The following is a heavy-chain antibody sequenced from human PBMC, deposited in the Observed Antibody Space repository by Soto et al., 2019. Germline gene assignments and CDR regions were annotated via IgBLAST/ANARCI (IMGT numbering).Heavy chain of an antibody. CDR1: GYTFTSYA. CDR3: ARDRFTGGYCTNGVCYRGLYLHYNWFDP. V-gene: IGHV1-3*01. D-gene: IGHD2-8*01. Sequence: ASVKVSCKASGYTFTSYAMHWVRQAPGQRLEWMGWINAGNGNTKYSQKFQGRVTITRDTSASTAYMELSSLRSEDTAVYYCARDRFTGGYCTNGVCYRGLYLHYNWFDPWGQGTLVTVS. J-gene: IGHJ5*02. CDR2: INAGNGNT.